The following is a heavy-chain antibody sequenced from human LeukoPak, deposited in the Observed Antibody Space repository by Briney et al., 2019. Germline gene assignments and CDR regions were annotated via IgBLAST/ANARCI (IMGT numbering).Heavy chain of an antibody. CDR3: ARDGYGDKRGDY. Sequence: KPGGSLRLSCAASGFTFSSYSMNWVRQAPGKGLEWVSSISSSSSYIYYADSVKGRFTISRDNAKNSLYLQMNSLRAEDTAVYYCARDGYGDKRGDYWGQGTLVTVSS. V-gene: IGHV3-21*01. J-gene: IGHJ4*02. CDR2: ISSSSSYI. CDR1: GFTFSSYS. D-gene: IGHD4-17*01.